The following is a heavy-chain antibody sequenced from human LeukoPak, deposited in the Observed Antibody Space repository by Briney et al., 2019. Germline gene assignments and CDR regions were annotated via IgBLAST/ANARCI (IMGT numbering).Heavy chain of an antibody. CDR1: GFTFSSYW. CDR3: ARVEDDFGDHYFGMDV. Sequence: PGGSLRLSCAASGFTFSSYWMHWVRQAPGKGLVWVSRINSDGSSTSYADSVKGRFTISRDNAQNSLYLQMSSLRAEDTAVYYCARVEDDFGDHYFGMDVWGQGTTVTVSS. CDR2: INSDGSST. J-gene: IGHJ6*02. D-gene: IGHD4-17*01. V-gene: IGHV3-74*01.